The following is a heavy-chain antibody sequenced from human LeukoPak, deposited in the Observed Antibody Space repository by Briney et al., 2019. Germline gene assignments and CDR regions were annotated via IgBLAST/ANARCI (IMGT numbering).Heavy chain of an antibody. D-gene: IGHD5-12*01. J-gene: IGHJ4*01. CDR1: GYTFIDSF. CDR2: INPISGDT. Sequence: ASVKVSCKASGYTFIDSFMHWVRQAPGQGPEWMGWINPISGDTNYAQRFQGRLTLTRDTSISTAYMELTRLRFDDTAMYYCARDLAWGSGYDLDYWGLGTLVIVSS. V-gene: IGHV1-2*02. CDR3: ARDLAWGSGYDLDY.